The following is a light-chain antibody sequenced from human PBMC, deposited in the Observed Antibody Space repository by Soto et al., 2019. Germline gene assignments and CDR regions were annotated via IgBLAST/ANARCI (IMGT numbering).Light chain of an antibody. CDR3: AAWDDSLNGVV. J-gene: IGLJ2*01. CDR1: SPNIGSNT. Sequence: QAVVTQPPSASGTPGQRVTISCSGSSPNIGSNTVNWYKQLPGTAPKLLIYSNNQRPSGVPDRFSGSKSGTSASLAISGLQSEDEADYYCAAWDDSLNGVVFGGGTKLTVL. V-gene: IGLV1-44*01. CDR2: SNN.